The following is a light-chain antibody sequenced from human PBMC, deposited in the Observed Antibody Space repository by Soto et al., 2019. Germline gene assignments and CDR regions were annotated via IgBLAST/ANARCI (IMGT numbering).Light chain of an antibody. CDR1: WSNIGAGYE. CDR3: QSFDSSLSNSWV. CDR2: GVT. V-gene: IGLV1-40*01. Sequence: QSVLTQPPSVSGAPGQRVTISCTGGWSNIGAGYEVHWYQHLPGTAPKLLIYGVTNRPSGVPDRFSGSRSGTSASLAITGLQAEDEADYYCQSFDSSLSNSWVIGGGTKVTVL. J-gene: IGLJ3*02.